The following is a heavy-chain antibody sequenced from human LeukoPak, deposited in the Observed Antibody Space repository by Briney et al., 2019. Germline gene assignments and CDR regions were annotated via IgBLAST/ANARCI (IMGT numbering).Heavy chain of an antibody. CDR1: GSTFSSYA. V-gene: IGHV3-30*02. CDR3: ATYYDSSGYAFDY. J-gene: IGHJ4*02. CDR2: IRYDGSNK. Sequence: GGSLRLSCAASGSTFSSYAMHWVRQAPGKGLEWVAFIRYDGSNKYYADSVKGRFTISRDNSKNTLYLQMNSLRAGDTAVYYCATYYDSSGYAFDYWGQGTLVTVSS. D-gene: IGHD3-22*01.